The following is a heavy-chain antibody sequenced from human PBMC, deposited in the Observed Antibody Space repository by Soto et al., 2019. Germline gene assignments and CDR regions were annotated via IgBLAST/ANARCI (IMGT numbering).Heavy chain of an antibody. CDR3: ARGDGDYYDGNGYLGRH. D-gene: IGHD3-22*01. Sequence: EVQLVESGGGIVQPGGSLRLSCAASGFTFCSYWMHWVRQAPGKGLVWVSRINSDGSRTSYADSAKGRFTISRDNAKNTVYLQMNSLRAEDTAVYYCARGDGDYYDGNGYLGRHWGQGTLVTVSS. J-gene: IGHJ4*02. V-gene: IGHV3-74*01. CDR2: INSDGSRT. CDR1: GFTFCSYW.